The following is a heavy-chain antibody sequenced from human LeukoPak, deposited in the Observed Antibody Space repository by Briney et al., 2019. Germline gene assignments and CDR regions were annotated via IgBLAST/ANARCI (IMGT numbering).Heavy chain of an antibody. V-gene: IGHV3-30*03. D-gene: IGHD3-16*01. CDR3: ARERSMITFGGVITGAFDI. J-gene: IGHJ3*02. Sequence: GGSLRLSCAASGFTFSSYSMNWVRQAPGKGLVWVAVISYDGSNKYYADSVKGRFTISRDNSKNTLYLQMNSLRAEDTAVYYCARERSMITFGGVITGAFDIWGQGTMVTVSS. CDR2: ISYDGSNK. CDR1: GFTFSSYS.